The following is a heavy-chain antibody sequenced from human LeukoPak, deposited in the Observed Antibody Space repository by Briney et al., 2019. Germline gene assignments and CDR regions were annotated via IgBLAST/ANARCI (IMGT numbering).Heavy chain of an antibody. J-gene: IGHJ4*02. CDR3: ARHVRSGYNFLDY. V-gene: IGHV4-59*08. CDR2: IYFSGSS. D-gene: IGHD5-24*01. CDR1: GGSMSNYY. Sequence: PSETLSLTCTVSGGSMSNYYWSWIRQPPGKGLEWIGYIYFSGSSNYNPSLKSRVTMSVDTSKNQFSLRLSSVTAADTAVYYCARHVRSGYNFLDYWGQGNLVTVSS.